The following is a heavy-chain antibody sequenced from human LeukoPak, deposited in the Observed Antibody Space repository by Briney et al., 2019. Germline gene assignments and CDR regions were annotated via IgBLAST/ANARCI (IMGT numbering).Heavy chain of an antibody. D-gene: IGHD6-6*01. V-gene: IGHV3-7*01. Sequence: GGSLRLSCAASGFTFSSYWMSWVRQAPGKGLEWVANIKQDGSEKYYVDSVKGRFTISRDNAKNSLYLQMNSLRAEDTAVYYCAREIAAPPPYYYYYGMDVWGQGTTVTVSS. J-gene: IGHJ6*02. CDR3: AREIAAPPPYYYYYGMDV. CDR2: IKQDGSEK. CDR1: GFTFSSYW.